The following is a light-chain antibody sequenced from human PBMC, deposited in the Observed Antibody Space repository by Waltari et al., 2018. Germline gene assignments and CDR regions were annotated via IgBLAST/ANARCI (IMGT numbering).Light chain of an antibody. Sequence: EVLWTHFPVPLLLLPGDRAILSGRASHNIIIRLAWYQKKPGQPPRLLIYNSSNRATDIPARFSGSGSGTDFNLTIGGLESEDFAVYYCQQRGPRPPVTFGGGTKVEFK. J-gene: IGKJ4*01. CDR2: NSS. CDR1: HNIIIR. V-gene: IGKV3-11*01. CDR3: QQRGPRPPVT.